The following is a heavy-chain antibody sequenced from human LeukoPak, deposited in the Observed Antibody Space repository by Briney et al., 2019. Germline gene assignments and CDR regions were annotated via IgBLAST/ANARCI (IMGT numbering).Heavy chain of an antibody. V-gene: IGHV3-74*01. D-gene: IGHD2-15*01. Sequence: GGSLRLSCAASGSTFSSYWIHWVPHAPGKGLVWVSRVNSDGSSTIYADSVKGRFTISRDNAKNTVYLQMNNLRAEDTAVYYCAGYNSLLVALWGQGTLVTVSA. J-gene: IGHJ4*02. CDR3: AGYNSLLVAL. CDR2: VNSDGSST. CDR1: GSTFSSYW.